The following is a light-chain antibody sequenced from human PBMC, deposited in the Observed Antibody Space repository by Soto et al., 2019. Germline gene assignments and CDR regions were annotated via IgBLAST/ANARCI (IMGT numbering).Light chain of an antibody. J-gene: IGKJ1*01. V-gene: IGKV3-20*01. CDR1: QSVPSNF. CDR2: DVS. CDR3: QQYDSSWT. Sequence: EIVLTQSPGTLSLSPWERATLYCRASQSVPSNFLAWYQQRPGQAPTLLIYDVSRRAAGIPDRFSGSGSGTDFTLPISRREPEDFAVYYCQQYDSSWTFGQGTKVEIK.